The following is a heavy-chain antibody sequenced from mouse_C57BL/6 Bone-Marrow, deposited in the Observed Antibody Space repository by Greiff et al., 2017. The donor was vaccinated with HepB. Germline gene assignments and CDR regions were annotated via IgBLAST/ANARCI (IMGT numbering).Heavy chain of an antibody. Sequence: EVQRVESGPGLVKPSQSLSLTCSVTGYSITSGYYWNWIRQFPGNKLEWLGYISYDGSNNYNPSLKNRISISRDTSKNQFFLKWNSVTTEDTATYYCARDKNYSNPAWCAYWGQGTLVTVSA. J-gene: IGHJ3*01. CDR1: GYSITSGYY. CDR2: ISYDGSN. CDR3: ARDKNYSNPAWCAY. D-gene: IGHD2-5*01. V-gene: IGHV3-6*01.